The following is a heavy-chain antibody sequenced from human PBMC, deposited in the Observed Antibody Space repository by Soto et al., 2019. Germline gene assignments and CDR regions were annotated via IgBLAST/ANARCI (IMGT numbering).Heavy chain of an antibody. V-gene: IGHV4-59*08. D-gene: IGHD2-2*01. CDR2: TDYSGNT. CDR3: ARAGGCPLYHLGY. J-gene: IGHJ4*02. Sequence: QVQLQESGPGLVRPSETLSLTCTVSSDSISSYYWIWIRQSPGKGLEWIGYTDYSGNTNYNPSLKRPGTITGDTSKNQFSLRVSSVTGAGTAVYFCARAGGCPLYHLGYWGQGTLVTVSS. CDR1: SDSISSYY.